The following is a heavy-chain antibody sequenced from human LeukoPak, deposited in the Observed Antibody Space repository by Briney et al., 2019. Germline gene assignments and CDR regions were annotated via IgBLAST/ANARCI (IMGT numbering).Heavy chain of an antibody. D-gene: IGHD2-2*01. CDR3: ASLSHCSTSSCFDY. V-gene: IGHV4-59*01. Sequence: SETLSLTCTVSGASISHYYWSWIRQPPGRGLEWIRCAFYTGSTNYNPSLKSRVTISIDTSKSQFSLRLTSVTAADTAIYYCASLSHCSTSSCFDYWGRGTLVTVSS. CDR2: AFYTGST. J-gene: IGHJ4*02. CDR1: GASISHYY.